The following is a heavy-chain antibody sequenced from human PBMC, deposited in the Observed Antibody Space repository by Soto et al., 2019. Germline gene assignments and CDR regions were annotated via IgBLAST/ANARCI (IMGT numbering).Heavy chain of an antibody. CDR1: GFTCSSYA. Sequence: WGSLRLSCAASGFTCSSYAMHWVRQAPGKGLEWVALISYDGSDKDYADSVKGRFTISRDNSRNTLFLQMNSLRAEDTAVYYCARDYYKYYDGSGSYRSPAYWGQGTLVTV. CDR2: ISYDGSDK. D-gene: IGHD3-22*01. CDR3: ARDYYKYYDGSGSYRSPAY. J-gene: IGHJ4*02. V-gene: IGHV3-30-3*01.